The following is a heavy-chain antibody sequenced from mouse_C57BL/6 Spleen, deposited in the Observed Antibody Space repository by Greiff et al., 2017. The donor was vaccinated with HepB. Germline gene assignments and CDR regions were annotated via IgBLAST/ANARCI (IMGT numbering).Heavy chain of an antibody. V-gene: IGHV1-19*01. CDR1: GYTFTDYY. CDR3: ARDGNYGAMDY. CDR2: INPYNGGT. D-gene: IGHD2-1*01. J-gene: IGHJ4*01. Sequence: EVQLQQSGPVLVKPGASVKMSCKASGYTFTDYYMNWVKQSHGKSLEWIGVINPYNGGTSYNQKFKGKATLTVDKSSSTAYMALNSLTSEDSAVYYCARDGNYGAMDYWGQGTSVTVSS.